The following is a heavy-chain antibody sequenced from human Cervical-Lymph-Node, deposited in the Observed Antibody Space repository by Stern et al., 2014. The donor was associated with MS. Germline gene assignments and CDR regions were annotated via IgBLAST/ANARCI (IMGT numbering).Heavy chain of an antibody. D-gene: IGHD3-16*01. CDR1: GYTFTSYG. CDR2: MNPNTGNP. Sequence: VQLVESGAEVKKPGASVKVSCKASGYTFTSYGINWVRQAPGQGLDWMGWMNPNTGNPGYAQKFQGRVPMTRNTSISTAYMELSSLRSEDTAVYYCARGRVDLIRALGIWGQGTMVTVSS. CDR3: ARGRVDLIRALGI. J-gene: IGHJ3*02. V-gene: IGHV1-8*01.